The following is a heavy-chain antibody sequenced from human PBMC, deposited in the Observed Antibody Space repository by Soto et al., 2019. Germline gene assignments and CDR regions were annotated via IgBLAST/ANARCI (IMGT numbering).Heavy chain of an antibody. D-gene: IGHD3-10*01. Sequence: QVQLQESGPGLVKPSQTLSLTCTVSGVSMSSGGYYWTWIRKHPGKGLEWIGYTYYSGSTSYNPSIKSRLTISVDTSKNQFSLRLSSVTAADTAVYYCAREEAGAFDIWGQGTMVTVSS. J-gene: IGHJ3*02. V-gene: IGHV4-31*03. CDR3: AREEAGAFDI. CDR1: GVSMSSGGYY. CDR2: TYYSGST.